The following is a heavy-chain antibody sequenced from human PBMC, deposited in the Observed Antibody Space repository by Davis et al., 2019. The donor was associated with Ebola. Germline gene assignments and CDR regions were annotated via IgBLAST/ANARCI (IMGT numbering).Heavy chain of an antibody. CDR2: TYYSSKWYH. J-gene: IGHJ4*02. V-gene: IGHV6-1*01. Sequence: PSETLSLTCAISGDSVSSGSTAWNWIRQSPLRGLEWLGRTYYSSKWYHDYAVSVSSRITINPDTSKNQFSLQLNSVTPEDTAVYYCARGWLRSGFDYWGQGAPVTVSS. D-gene: IGHD5-12*01. CDR1: GDSVSSGSTA. CDR3: ARGWLRSGFDY.